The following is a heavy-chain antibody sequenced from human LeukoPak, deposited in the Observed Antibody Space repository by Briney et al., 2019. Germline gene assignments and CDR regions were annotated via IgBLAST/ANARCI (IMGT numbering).Heavy chain of an antibody. J-gene: IGHJ4*02. D-gene: IGHD4-11*01. CDR2: IIPIFGTA. Sequence: ASVKVSCKGSGGTFSSYAISWVRQPPGQGLEWMGGIIPIFGTANYAQKFQGRVTITTDESTSTAYMVLSSLRSEDTAVYYCVRAPLGGDSNPFDYWGQGTLVTVSS. CDR1: GGTFSSYA. V-gene: IGHV1-69*05. CDR3: VRAPLGGDSNPFDY.